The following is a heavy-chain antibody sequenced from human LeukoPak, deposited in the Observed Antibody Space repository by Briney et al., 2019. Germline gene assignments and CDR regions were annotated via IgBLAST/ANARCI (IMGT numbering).Heavy chain of an antibody. CDR2: IKQDGSEK. CDR3: ASHYYGSGSYFSY. V-gene: IGHV3-7*01. Sequence: GGSLRLSCAASGFTFSSYWMNWVRQAPGKGLEWVANIKQDGSEKYYVDSVKGRFTISRDNAKNSLYLQMNSLRAEDTAVYYCASHYYGSGSYFSYWGQGTLVTVSS. J-gene: IGHJ4*02. D-gene: IGHD3-10*01. CDR1: GFTFSSYW.